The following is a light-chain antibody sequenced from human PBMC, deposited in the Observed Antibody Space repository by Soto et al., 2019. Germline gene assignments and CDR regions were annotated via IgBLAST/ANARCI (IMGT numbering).Light chain of an antibody. CDR2: GAS. Sequence: EIVLTQSPGTLSLSPGERATLSCRASQSVSSSYLAWYQQKPGQAPRLLLYGASSRATVFPYRFRGSGSGTDFTLTIIRLEPEDLAVYYCQQYGISLYTFGQGTKLEIK. V-gene: IGKV3-20*01. CDR1: QSVSSSY. CDR3: QQYGISLYT. J-gene: IGKJ2*01.